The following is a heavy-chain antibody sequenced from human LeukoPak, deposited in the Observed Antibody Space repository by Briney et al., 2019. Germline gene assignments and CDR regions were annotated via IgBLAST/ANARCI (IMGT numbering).Heavy chain of an antibody. CDR3: AGDRNSDWYSPLDY. V-gene: IGHV3-30*09. D-gene: IGHD6-19*01. CDR2: ISYDGSNK. Sequence: GGSLRLSCAASGFTFSSYAMHWVRQAPGKGLEWVAVISYDGSNKYYADSVKGRFAISRDNSRNTVYMQMDSLRAEDTAIYYCAGDRNSDWYSPLDYWGQGSQVTVSP. J-gene: IGHJ4*02. CDR1: GFTFSSYA.